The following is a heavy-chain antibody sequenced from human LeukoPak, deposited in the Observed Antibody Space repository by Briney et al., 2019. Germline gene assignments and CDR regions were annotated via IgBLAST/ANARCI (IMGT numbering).Heavy chain of an antibody. CDR2: ISYDGSNK. V-gene: IGHV3-30*18. D-gene: IGHD6-13*01. CDR3: AKWDSTHYYYYGMDV. CDR1: GFTFSSYG. Sequence: PGGSLRLSCAASGFTFSSYGMHWVRQAPGKGLEWVAVISYDGSNKYYADSVKGRFTISRDNSKNTLYLQMNSLRAEDTAVYYCAKWDSTHYYYYGMDVWGQGTTVTVSS. J-gene: IGHJ6*02.